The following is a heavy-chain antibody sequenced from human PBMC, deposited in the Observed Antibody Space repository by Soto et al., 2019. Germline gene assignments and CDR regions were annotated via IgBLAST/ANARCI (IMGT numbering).Heavy chain of an antibody. CDR2: MNPNSGNT. J-gene: IGHJ6*02. V-gene: IGHV1-8*01. D-gene: IGHD3-3*01. Sequence: ASVKVSCKASGYTFTSYDINWVRQATGQGLEWMGWMNPNSGNTGYAQKFQGRVTMTRNTSISTAYMELSSLRSEDTAVYYCARVPTISGDFYYYYGMDAWGQGTTVTVSS. CDR1: GYTFTSYD. CDR3: ARVPTISGDFYYYYGMDA.